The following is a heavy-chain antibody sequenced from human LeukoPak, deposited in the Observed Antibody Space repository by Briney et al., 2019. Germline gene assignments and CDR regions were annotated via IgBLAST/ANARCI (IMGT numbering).Heavy chain of an antibody. CDR3: AKFYFDWPTNYYYYYMDV. Sequence: PGGSLRLSCAASGFTFSSYAMSWVRQAPGKGLEWVSAISGSGGSTYYADSVKGRFTISRDNSKNTLYLQMNSLRAEDTAVYYCAKFYFDWPTNYYYYYMDVWGKGTTVTVSS. CDR2: ISGSGGST. V-gene: IGHV3-23*01. J-gene: IGHJ6*03. CDR1: GFTFSSYA. D-gene: IGHD3-9*01.